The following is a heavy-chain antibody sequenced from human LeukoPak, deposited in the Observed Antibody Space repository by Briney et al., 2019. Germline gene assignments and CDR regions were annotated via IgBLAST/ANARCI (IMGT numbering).Heavy chain of an antibody. CDR2: IYYSGST. J-gene: IGHJ4*02. V-gene: IGHV4-31*03. D-gene: IGHD3-16*01. CDR3: ARDNLLWYYFDY. CDR1: GGSISSGGYY. Sequence: SETLSLTCTVSGGSISSGGYYWSWIRQHPGKGLEWIGYIYYSGSTYYNPSLKSRVTISVDTSKNQFSLKLSSVTAADTAVYYCARDNLLWYYFDYWGQGTLVTVSS.